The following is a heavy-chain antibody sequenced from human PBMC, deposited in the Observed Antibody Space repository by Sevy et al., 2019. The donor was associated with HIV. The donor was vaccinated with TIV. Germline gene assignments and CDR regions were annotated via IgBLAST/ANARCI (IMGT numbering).Heavy chain of an antibody. CDR1: GFTFSTYT. CDR3: AREGGYTDQGMDV. D-gene: IGHD5-12*01. J-gene: IGHJ6*02. CDR2: ISSSSSHI. Sequence: GGSLRLSCAASGFTFSTYTMNWVRQAPGKGLEWISYISSSSSHIYYADSVKGRFTISRDNANNSLSVQMNSLRAEDTAVYYCAREGGYTDQGMDVWGQGTTVTVSS. V-gene: IGHV3-48*01.